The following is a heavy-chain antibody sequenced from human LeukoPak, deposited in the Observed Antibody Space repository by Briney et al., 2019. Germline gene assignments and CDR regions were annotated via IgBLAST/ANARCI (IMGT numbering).Heavy chain of an antibody. Sequence: GASVKVSCKASGGTFSSYAISWVRQAPGQGLEWMGGIIPIFGTANYAQKFQGRVTITADESTSTAYMELSGLRSEDTAVYYCARDTSPRYYYYMDVWGKGTTVTVSS. CDR2: IIPIFGTA. CDR3: ARDTSPRYYYYMDV. J-gene: IGHJ6*03. CDR1: GGTFSSYA. V-gene: IGHV1-69*13.